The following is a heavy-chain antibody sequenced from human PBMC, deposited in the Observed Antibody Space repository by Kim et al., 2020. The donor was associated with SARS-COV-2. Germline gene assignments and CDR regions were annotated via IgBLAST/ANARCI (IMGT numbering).Heavy chain of an antibody. D-gene: IGHD3-22*01. J-gene: IGHJ3*02. CDR2: IYYSGST. Sequence: SETLSLTCTVSGGSISSYYWSWIRQPPGKGLEWIGYIYYSGSTNYNPSLKSRVTISVDTSKNQFSLKLSSVTAADTAVYYCASTAEGNSKAMNYYDSSGYYYHAFDIWGQGTMVTVSS. CDR3: ASTAEGNSKAMNYYDSSGYYYHAFDI. V-gene: IGHV4-59*01. CDR1: GGSISSYY.